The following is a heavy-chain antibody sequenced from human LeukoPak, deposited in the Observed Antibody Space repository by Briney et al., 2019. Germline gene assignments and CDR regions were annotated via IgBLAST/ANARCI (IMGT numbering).Heavy chain of an antibody. CDR1: GGSISSGRFY. CDR2: IYYSGST. Sequence: SETLSLTCIVSGGSISSGRFYWGWIRQPPGKGLEWIGTIYYSGSTYYNPSLKSRVTISADTSKNQFSLNLSSVTAADTGVYYCARHVSSDLRIVVVTSDWYFDRWGRGTLVTVSS. CDR3: ARHVSSDLRIVVVTSDWYFDR. D-gene: IGHD2-21*02. J-gene: IGHJ2*01. V-gene: IGHV4-39*01.